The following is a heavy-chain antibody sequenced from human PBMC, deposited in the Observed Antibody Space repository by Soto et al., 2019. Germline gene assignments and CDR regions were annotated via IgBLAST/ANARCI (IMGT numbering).Heavy chain of an antibody. CDR2: IKEDGSEE. J-gene: IGHJ4*02. CDR3: ARDGAWTRFDY. CDR1: GFTFNHYW. Sequence: EVQLVESGGGLVQPGGSLRLSCAASGFTFNHYWMSWVRQAPGKGPEWVANIKEDGSEEYYVDSVKGRFTISRDNAKNSVYLQINSLRAEDTAVYYCARDGAWTRFDYWGQGTLVTVSS. D-gene: IGHD2-21*02. V-gene: IGHV3-7*05.